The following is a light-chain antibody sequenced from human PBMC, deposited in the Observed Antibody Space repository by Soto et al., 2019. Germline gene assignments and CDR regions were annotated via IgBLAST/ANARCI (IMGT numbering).Light chain of an antibody. CDR3: QQRTNWLYT. CDR1: LSVSSH. V-gene: IGKV3-11*01. J-gene: IGKJ2*01. CDR2: GAS. Sequence: EIVLTQSPATLSLSPGEIATLSCRASLSVSSHLAWYQQKPGQAPRLLIYGASNRATGIPARFSGSGSGTDFTLTISSLEPEDFAVYYCQQRTNWLYTFGQGTKLEIK.